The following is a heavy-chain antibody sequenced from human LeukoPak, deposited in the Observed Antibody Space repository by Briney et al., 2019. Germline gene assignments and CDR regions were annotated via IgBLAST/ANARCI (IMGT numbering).Heavy chain of an antibody. CDR2: IYHSGST. CDR3: ARALYYFDY. V-gene: IGHV4-59*12. J-gene: IGHJ4*02. CDR1: GGSISSYY. Sequence: ETLSLTCTVSGGSISSYYWSWIRQPPGKGLEWIGYIYHSGSTYYNPSLKSRVTISVDRSKNQFSLKLSSVTAADTAVYYCARALYYFDYWGQGTLVTVSS.